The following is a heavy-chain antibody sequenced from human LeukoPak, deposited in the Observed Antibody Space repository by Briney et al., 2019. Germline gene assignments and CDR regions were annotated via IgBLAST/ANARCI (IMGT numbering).Heavy chain of an antibody. J-gene: IGHJ6*03. V-gene: IGHV3-7*01. CDR3: ARHLVVVVAATRRNYWYMDV. CDR2: IKQDGSEK. D-gene: IGHD2-15*01. Sequence: GGSLRLSCAASGFTFSSYWMSWVRQAPGKGLEWVANIKQDGSEKYYVDSVKGRFTISRDNAKNSLYLQMNSLRAEDTAAYYCARHLVVVVAATRRNYWYMDVWGKGTTVTVSS. CDR1: GFTFSSYW.